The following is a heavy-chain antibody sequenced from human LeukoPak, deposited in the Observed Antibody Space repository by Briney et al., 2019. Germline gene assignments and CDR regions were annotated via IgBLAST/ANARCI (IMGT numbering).Heavy chain of an antibody. Sequence: GGSLRLSCAASGFTFDDYGMSWVRQGPGKGLEWVSGINWKGISTGYADSVKGRFTISRDNAKNSLYLQMNSLRAEDTAVYYCARGWGCRSTTCFAYRYYYYMDVWGKGTTVTVSS. CDR3: ARGWGCRSTTCFAYRYYYYMDV. V-gene: IGHV3-20*04. J-gene: IGHJ6*03. CDR2: INWKGIST. CDR1: GFTFDDYG. D-gene: IGHD2-2*01.